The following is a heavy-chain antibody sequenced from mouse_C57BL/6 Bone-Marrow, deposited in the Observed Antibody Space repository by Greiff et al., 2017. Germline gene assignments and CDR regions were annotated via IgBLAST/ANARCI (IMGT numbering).Heavy chain of an antibody. CDR1: GYSFTGYY. Sequence: EVQRVESGPELVKPGASVKISCKASGYSFTGYYMNWVKQSPEKSLEWIGEINPSTGGTTYNQKFKAKATLTVDKSSSTAYMQLKSLTSEDSAVYYCARELTPYWGQGTLVTVSA. CDR2: INPSTGGT. V-gene: IGHV1-42*01. D-gene: IGHD1-3*01. J-gene: IGHJ3*01. CDR3: ARELTPY.